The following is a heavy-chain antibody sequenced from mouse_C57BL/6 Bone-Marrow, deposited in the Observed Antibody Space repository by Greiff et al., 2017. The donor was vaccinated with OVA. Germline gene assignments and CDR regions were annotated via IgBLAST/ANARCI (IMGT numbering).Heavy chain of an antibody. CDR1: GFTFSSYA. D-gene: IGHD4-1*01. J-gene: IGHJ3*01. CDR3: ARGLGRAY. CDR2: ISDGGSYT. Sequence: EVQLQQSGPELVKPGGSLKLSCAASGFTFSSYAMSWVRQTPEKRLEWVATISDGGSYTYYPDNVKGRFTISRDNAKNNLYLQMSHLKSEDTAMYYCARGLGRAYWGQGTLVTVSA. V-gene: IGHV5-4*01.